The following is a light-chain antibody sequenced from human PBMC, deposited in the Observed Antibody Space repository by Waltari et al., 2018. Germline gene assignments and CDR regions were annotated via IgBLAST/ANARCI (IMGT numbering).Light chain of an antibody. CDR3: GTWDSSLSAYV. CDR2: DNS. Sequence: QSVLTQPPSVSAAPGQKVTISCSGSSSNIGGNSVSWYQQLPGPAPKLLIYDNSKRPSGVPDRFSVAKSGTSATRGITGLQTGDEADYYCGTWDSSLSAYVFGTGTKVTVL. J-gene: IGLJ1*01. V-gene: IGLV1-51*01. CDR1: SSNIGGNS.